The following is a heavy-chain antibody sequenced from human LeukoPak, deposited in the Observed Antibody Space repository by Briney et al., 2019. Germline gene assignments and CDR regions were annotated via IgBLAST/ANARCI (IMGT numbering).Heavy chain of an antibody. CDR1: GFTFSSYA. J-gene: IGHJ4*02. Sequence: PGGSLRLSCAASGFTFSSYAMHWVRQAPGKGLEWVTVISYDGSNKYYADSVKGRFTISRDNSKNTLYLQMNSLRAEDTAVYYCARARPLGSGSSFFDYWGQGTLVTVSS. V-gene: IGHV3-30-3*01. CDR2: ISYDGSNK. D-gene: IGHD3-10*01. CDR3: ARARPLGSGSSFFDY.